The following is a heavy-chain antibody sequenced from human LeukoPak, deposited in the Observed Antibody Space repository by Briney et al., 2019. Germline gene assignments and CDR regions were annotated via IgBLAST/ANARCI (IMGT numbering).Heavy chain of an antibody. D-gene: IGHD2-2*01. J-gene: IGHJ4*02. CDR2: IIPVFGTA. CDR3: ASFMTPNRQLLHDY. Sequence: SVKVSCKASGGTFSSYAISWVRQAPGQGLEWMGGIIPVFGTANYAQKFQGRVTITADESTSTAYMELSSLRSEDTAVYYCASFMTPNRQLLHDYWGQGTLVTVSS. CDR1: GGTFSSYA. V-gene: IGHV1-69*01.